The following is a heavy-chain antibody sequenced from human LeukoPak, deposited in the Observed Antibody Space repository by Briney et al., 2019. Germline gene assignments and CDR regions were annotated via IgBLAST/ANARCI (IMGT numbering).Heavy chain of an antibody. J-gene: IGHJ4*02. V-gene: IGHV3-48*04. CDR2: ISSGSTTI. CDR3: ARDGDDILTGSLDY. D-gene: IGHD3-9*01. Sequence: GGSLRLSCAASGFTFSRYSMSWVRQAPEMGLEWVSYISSGSTTIYYADSVKGRFTISRDNAKNSLFLQMNSLRAEDTAVYYCARDGDDILTGSLDYWGQGTLVTVSS. CDR1: GFTFSRYS.